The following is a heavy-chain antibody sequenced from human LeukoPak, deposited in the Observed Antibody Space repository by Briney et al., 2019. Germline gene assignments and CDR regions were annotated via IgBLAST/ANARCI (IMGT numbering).Heavy chain of an antibody. D-gene: IGHD6-19*01. Sequence: GGSLRLSCAASGFAFSGYWMHWVRQAPGKGLEWVAVIWYDGSNKYYADSVKGRFTISRDNSKNTLYLQMNSLRAEDTAVYYCARERTSGWYRKYNWFDPWGQGTLVTVSS. CDR3: ARERTSGWYRKYNWFDP. CDR2: IWYDGSNK. CDR1: GFAFSGYW. J-gene: IGHJ5*02. V-gene: IGHV3-33*08.